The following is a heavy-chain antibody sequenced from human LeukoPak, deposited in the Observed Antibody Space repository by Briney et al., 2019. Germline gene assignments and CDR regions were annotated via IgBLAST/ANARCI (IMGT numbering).Heavy chain of an antibody. D-gene: IGHD2-21*02. Sequence: GGSLRLSCAASGFTFSSYTMHWVRQAPGKGLEWVAVISYDGSNKYYADSVKGRLTISRDNSKNTLYLQMNSLRAEDTAVYYCAKARIAYCGGDCEFDPWGQGTLVTVSS. CDR2: ISYDGSNK. V-gene: IGHV3-30-3*01. CDR1: GFTFSSYT. J-gene: IGHJ5*02. CDR3: AKARIAYCGGDCEFDP.